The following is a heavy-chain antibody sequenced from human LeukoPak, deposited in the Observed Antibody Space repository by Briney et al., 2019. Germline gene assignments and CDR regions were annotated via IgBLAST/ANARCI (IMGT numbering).Heavy chain of an antibody. V-gene: IGHV4-34*01. J-gene: IGHJ6*02. CDR2: INHSGST. CDR1: GGSFSGYY. D-gene: IGHD6-13*01. Sequence: SETLSLTCAVYGGSFSGYYWSWIRQPPGKGLEWIGEINHSGSTNYNPSLKSRVTISVDTSKNQFSLKLSSVTAADTAVYYCARMSSSWCVRGYYYYGMDVWGQGTTVTVSS. CDR3: ARMSSSWCVRGYYYYGMDV.